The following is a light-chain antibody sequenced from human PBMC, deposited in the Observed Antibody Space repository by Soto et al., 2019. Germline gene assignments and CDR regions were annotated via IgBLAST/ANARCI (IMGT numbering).Light chain of an antibody. V-gene: IGKV1-39*01. CDR2: AAR. Sequence: DIQLTQSPSSLSPSVGDRITLSCRASQSISRNLNWYQQMPGKAPSLLIYAARDLQSGVPGRFSGSGAGTEFNLTISSRQPEDLATYYCQQRHSTPSTFGQGTNLEI. CDR3: QQRHSTPST. CDR1: QSISRN. J-gene: IGKJ2*01.